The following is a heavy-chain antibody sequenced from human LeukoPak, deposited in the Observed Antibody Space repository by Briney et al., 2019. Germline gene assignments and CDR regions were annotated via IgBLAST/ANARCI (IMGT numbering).Heavy chain of an antibody. CDR2: VSYTGRT. V-gene: IGHV4-59*11. Sequence: LETLSLTCTVSGGSLSGHYWSWIRQPPGKRLEWIGYVSYTGRTKYNPSLQSRVTISIDTSKRQFSLKLTSVTSADTAVYSCARLLDNDISGDPDTFDVWGQGTTVIVSS. CDR1: GGSLSGHY. J-gene: IGHJ3*01. D-gene: IGHD3-22*01. CDR3: ARLLDNDISGDPDTFDV.